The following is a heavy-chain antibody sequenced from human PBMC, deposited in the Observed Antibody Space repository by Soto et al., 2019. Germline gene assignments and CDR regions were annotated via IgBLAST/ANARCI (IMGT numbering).Heavy chain of an antibody. CDR3: ARDQGYYDSSGYFDF. CDR1: GFTFSDYY. J-gene: IGHJ4*02. CDR2: ISSSGSII. D-gene: IGHD3-22*01. Sequence: QVQLVESGGGLVKPGGSLRLSCAASGFTFSDYYMSWIRQAPGKGLEWVSYISSSGSIIYYADSVKGRFTISRDNAKNLLYLQMNTLRAEDTAVYYCARDQGYYDSSGYFDFWGQVTLVTVSS. V-gene: IGHV3-11*01.